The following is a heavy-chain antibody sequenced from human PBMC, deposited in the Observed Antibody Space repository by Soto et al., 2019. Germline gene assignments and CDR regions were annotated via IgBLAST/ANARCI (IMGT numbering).Heavy chain of an antibody. CDR1: GGSISSSSYY. D-gene: IGHD3-10*01. J-gene: IGHJ4*02. CDR2: IYYSGST. V-gene: IGHV4-39*01. Sequence: PSETLSLTCPFSGGSISSSSYYWGCLLQPPGKVLEWIGSIYYSGSTYYNPSLKSRVTISVDTSKNQFSLKLSSVTAADTAVYYCASRGGAAGRYGSDYWGQGTLVTVSS. CDR3: ASRGGAAGRYGSDY.